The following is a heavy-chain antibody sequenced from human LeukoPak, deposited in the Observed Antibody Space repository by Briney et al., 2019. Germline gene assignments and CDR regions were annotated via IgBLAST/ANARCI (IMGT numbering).Heavy chain of an antibody. D-gene: IGHD5-18*01. CDR3: ARDRYSYGSYYFDY. J-gene: IGHJ4*02. CDR2: ITGSGDYT. V-gene: IGHV3-23*01. Sequence: GGSLRLSCEASGLTYSNYAMNWVRQAPGKGLEWVSAITGSGDYTYYVDSVKGRFTISRDNSKNTLYLQMNSLRAEDTAVYYCARDRYSYGSYYFDYWGQGTLVTVSS. CDR1: GLTYSNYA.